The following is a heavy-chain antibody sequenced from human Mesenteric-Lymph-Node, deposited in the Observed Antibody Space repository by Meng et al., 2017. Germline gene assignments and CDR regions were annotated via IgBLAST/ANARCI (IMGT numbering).Heavy chain of an antibody. CDR2: INPNSGGT. D-gene: IGHD2-2*01. V-gene: IGHV1-2*06. J-gene: IGHJ3*02. Sequence: ASVKVSCKASGYTFIGYYMHWVRQAPGQGLEWRGRINPNSGGTNYAQKFQGRVTRTRDTSISTAYLELSRLRSDDTAVYYCAREGPVLGYCSSTSCPYDAFDIWGQGTMVTVSS. CDR3: AREGPVLGYCSSTSCPYDAFDI. CDR1: GYTFIGYY.